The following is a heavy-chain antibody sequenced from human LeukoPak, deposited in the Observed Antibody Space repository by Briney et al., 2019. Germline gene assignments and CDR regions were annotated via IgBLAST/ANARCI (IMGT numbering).Heavy chain of an antibody. CDR3: ARQNSCGGDRYDWFDP. CDR1: GGSISSGDYY. V-gene: IGHV4-30-4*01. CDR2: IYYSGST. Sequence: PSETLSLTCTVSGGSISSGDYYRSWIRQPPGKGLEWIGYIYYSGSTYYNPSLKSRVTISVDTSKNQFSLKLSSVTAADTAVYYCARQNSCGGDRYDWFDPWGQGTLVTVSS. D-gene: IGHD2-21*02. J-gene: IGHJ5*02.